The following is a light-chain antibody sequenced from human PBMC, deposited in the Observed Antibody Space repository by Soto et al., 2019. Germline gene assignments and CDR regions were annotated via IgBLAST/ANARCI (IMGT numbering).Light chain of an antibody. CDR2: LGS. Sequence: DIVMTQSPVSLVVTTGGATSISCRSSQSLLHSNGYNYLHWYLQKPGQSPQLLIYLGSNRASGVPDRFSGSGSGTDFTLKISRVEAEDVGVYYCMQALQNPSTFGQGTKVDIK. CDR1: QSLLHSNGYNY. V-gene: IGKV2-28*01. J-gene: IGKJ1*01. CDR3: MQALQNPST.